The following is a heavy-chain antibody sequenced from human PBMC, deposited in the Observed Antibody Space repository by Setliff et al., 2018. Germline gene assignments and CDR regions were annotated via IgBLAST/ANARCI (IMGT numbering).Heavy chain of an antibody. CDR3: AKDKDVDGAPWFFDY. Sequence: ETLSLSCVGSGFPLGDYGMDCVRQTPGKGLVWVSRINSVGSRTYYADSVKGRFTISRGTSQNTLFLQMNSLRPEDTGVYYCAKDKDVDGAPWFFDYWGQGTLVTVSS. J-gene: IGHJ4*02. CDR2: INSVGSRT. D-gene: IGHD2-8*01. V-gene: IGHV3-74*01. CDR1: GFPLGDYG.